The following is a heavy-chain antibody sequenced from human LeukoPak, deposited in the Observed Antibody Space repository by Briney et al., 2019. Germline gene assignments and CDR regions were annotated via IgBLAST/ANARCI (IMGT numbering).Heavy chain of an antibody. D-gene: IGHD3-3*01. Sequence: ASVKVSCKASGYTFTSYDINWVRQATGRGLEWMGWTNPNSGNTNYARNFQGRITMTRNTSISTAYMELSSLRSEDTAVYFCARRNYDVSIASYVALDIWGQGTIVTVSS. CDR1: GYTFTSYD. CDR3: ARRNYDVSIASYVALDI. CDR2: TNPNSGNT. J-gene: IGHJ3*02. V-gene: IGHV1-8*01.